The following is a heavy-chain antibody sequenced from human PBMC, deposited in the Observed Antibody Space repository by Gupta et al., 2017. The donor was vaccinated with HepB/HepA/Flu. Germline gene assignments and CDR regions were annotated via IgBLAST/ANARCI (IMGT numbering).Heavy chain of an antibody. D-gene: IGHD4-11*01. CDR2: IKQDGSEK. J-gene: IGHJ4*02. CDR1: GFTFSSYW. Sequence: EVQLVESGGGLVQPGGSLRLSCAASGFTFSSYWMSWVRQAPGKGLEWVANIKQDGSEKYYVDSGKGRFTISRDNAKNSLDLQMNSLRAEETAVYYCARRDYSNYIFNGYFDYWGQGTLVTVSS. V-gene: IGHV3-7*01. CDR3: ARRDYSNYIFNGYFDY.